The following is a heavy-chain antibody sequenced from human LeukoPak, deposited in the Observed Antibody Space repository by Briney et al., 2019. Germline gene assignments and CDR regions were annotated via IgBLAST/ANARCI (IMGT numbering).Heavy chain of an antibody. J-gene: IGHJ4*02. V-gene: IGHV3-30-3*01. CDR2: ISYDGSNK. CDR3: ARDPSGNYGLGYFDY. D-gene: IGHD1-26*01. CDR1: GFTFNNYA. Sequence: GGSLRLSCAASGFTFNNYAMHWVRQAPGKGLEWVAVISYDGSNKYYADSVKGRFTISRDNSKNTLYLHVSSLSAEDTAVYYCARDPSGNYGLGYFDYWGQGTLVTVSS.